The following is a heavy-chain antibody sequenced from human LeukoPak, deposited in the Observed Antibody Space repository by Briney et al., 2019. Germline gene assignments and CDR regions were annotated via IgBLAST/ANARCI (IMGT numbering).Heavy chain of an antibody. CDR1: GFTFSIYS. V-gene: IGHV3-74*01. CDR2: IISDGRST. D-gene: IGHD6-13*01. CDR3: ARISSWYVGYYFDY. Sequence: GGSLTLSCAPSGFTFSIYSMRWVRPAPGEGLGCVSRIISDGRSTSYADSVKGRFTISRDNDKNTLYLQMNSLRAEDTAVYYCARISSWYVGYYFDYWGQGTLVTVSS. J-gene: IGHJ4*02.